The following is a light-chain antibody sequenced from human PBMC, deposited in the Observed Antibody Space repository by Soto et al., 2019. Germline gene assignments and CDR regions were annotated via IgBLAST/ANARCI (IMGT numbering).Light chain of an antibody. J-gene: IGKJ5*01. CDR3: QQYYGLPPLT. CDR1: QNITNN. CDR2: HAS. V-gene: IGKV1-33*01. Sequence: DIQMTQSPSSLSASIGDRVTITCQASQNITNNLSWYQQKPGKAPNLLIYHASKLAKGVTSRFSGSGSGTDFSFIITSLQREDLATYYCQQYYGLPPLTFSQGTLLEIK.